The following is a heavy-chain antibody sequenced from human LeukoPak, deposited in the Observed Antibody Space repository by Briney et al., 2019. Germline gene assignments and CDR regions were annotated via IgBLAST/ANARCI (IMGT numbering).Heavy chain of an antibody. CDR1: GFIFSDYY. D-gene: IGHD2-15*01. V-gene: IGHV3-11*01. CDR3: ASGMAAAADY. CDR2: ISSSGHTI. J-gene: IGHJ4*02. Sequence: PGGSLRLSCAASGFIFSDYYMHWIRQAPGKGLEWISFISSSGHTIYYADSVKGRFTVSRDNAKKSLFLQIDPLRAEDTAVYYCASGMAAAADYWGQGTLVTVSS.